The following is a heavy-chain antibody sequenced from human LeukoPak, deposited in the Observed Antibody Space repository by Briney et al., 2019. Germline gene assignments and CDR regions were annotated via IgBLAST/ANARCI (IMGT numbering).Heavy chain of an antibody. V-gene: IGHV1-69*06. CDR1: GGTFSSYA. CDR2: IIPIFGTA. CDR3: ARDHLKSDAFDI. Sequence: GASVKVSCKASGGTFSSYAISWVRQAPGQGLEWMGGIIPIFGTANYAQKFQGRVTITADKSTSTAYMELSSLRSEDTAVYYCARDHLKSDAFDIWGQGTMVTVSS. J-gene: IGHJ3*02.